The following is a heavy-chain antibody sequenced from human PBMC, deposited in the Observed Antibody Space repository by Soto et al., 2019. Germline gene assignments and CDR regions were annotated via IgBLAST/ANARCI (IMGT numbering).Heavy chain of an antibody. D-gene: IGHD2-15*01. CDR3: ARDAPNIVVVVAASDYYYGMDV. Sequence: GASVKVSCKASGYTFTSYGISWVRQAPGQGLEWMGWISAYNGNTNYAQKLQGRVTMTTDTSTSTAYMELRSLRSDDTAVYYCARDAPNIVVVVAASDYYYGMDVWGQGTTVTVSS. CDR1: GYTFTSYG. CDR2: ISAYNGNT. J-gene: IGHJ6*02. V-gene: IGHV1-18*01.